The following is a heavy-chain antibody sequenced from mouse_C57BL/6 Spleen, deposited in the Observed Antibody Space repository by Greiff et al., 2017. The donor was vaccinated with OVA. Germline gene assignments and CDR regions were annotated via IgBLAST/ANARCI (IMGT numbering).Heavy chain of an antibody. CDR2: IDPENGDT. D-gene: IGHD2-4*01. CDR1: GFNIKDDY. J-gene: IGHJ3*01. CDR3: TTLITKSFTY. Sequence: EVQLQQSGAELVMPGASVKLSCKASGFNIKDDYMHWVKQRPEQGLEWIGWIDPENGDTEYASKFQGKATITADTSSNTAYLQLSSLTSEDTAVYYCTTLITKSFTYWGQGTLVTVSA. V-gene: IGHV14-4*01.